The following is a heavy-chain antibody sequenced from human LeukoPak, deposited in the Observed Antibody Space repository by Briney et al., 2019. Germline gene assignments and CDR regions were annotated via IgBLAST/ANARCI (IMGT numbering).Heavy chain of an antibody. CDR2: ISSSGGST. CDR1: GFTFNNYA. J-gene: IGHJ5*02. Sequence: PGGSLRLSCAASGFTFNNYAVTWVRQAPGKGLEWVSLISSSGGSTYYADSVKGRFTISRDNSKNTLYLQMSSLRVEDTAIYYCAKDSLHWFDPWGQGTLVTVSS. V-gene: IGHV3-23*01. CDR3: AKDSLHWFDP.